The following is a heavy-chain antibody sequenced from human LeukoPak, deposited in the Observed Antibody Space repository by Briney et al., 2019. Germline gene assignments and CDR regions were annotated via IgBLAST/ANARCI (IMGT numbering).Heavy chain of an antibody. CDR3: ARRLFKYYDFWSGYSDY. D-gene: IGHD3-3*01. CDR1: GYTLTSYV. J-gene: IGHJ4*02. CDR2: ISGYNGNT. V-gene: IGHV1-18*01. Sequence: ASVKVSCKPSGYTLTSYVISWVRQAPGQGLEWMGWISGYNGNTNYAQKLQGRVTMTTDTSTSTAYMELRSLRSDDTAVYYCARRLFKYYDFWSGYSDYWGQGTLVTVSS.